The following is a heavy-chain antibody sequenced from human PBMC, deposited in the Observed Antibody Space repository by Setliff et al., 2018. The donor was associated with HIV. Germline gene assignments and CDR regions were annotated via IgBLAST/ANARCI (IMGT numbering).Heavy chain of an antibody. Sequence: GGSLRLSCAASGFPVSTNYMSWVRQAPGKGLQWVSVIHPGGNTYYVDSVQGRFAISRDNSKNSLYLQMSSLRVEDTAVYYCARGVRASGCKDAFDIWGHGTLVT. V-gene: IGHV3-53*01. CDR2: IHPGGNT. D-gene: IGHD7-27*01. CDR3: ARGVRASGCKDAFDI. J-gene: IGHJ3*02. CDR1: GFPVSTNY.